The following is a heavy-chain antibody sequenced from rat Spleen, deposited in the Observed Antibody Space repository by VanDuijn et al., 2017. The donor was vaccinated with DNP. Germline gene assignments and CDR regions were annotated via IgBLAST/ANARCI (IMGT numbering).Heavy chain of an antibody. D-gene: IGHD1-10*01. Sequence: EVQLVESGGGLVQPGRSLKLSCAASGFTLSDFYMGWVRQAPKKGLEWVATITNTGTRTFYSDPVRGRFTVSRDNAESRLYLQLNSLKSEDTATYYCARHNYNFDYWGQGVMVTVSS. V-gene: IGHV5-7*01. CDR2: ITNTGTRT. J-gene: IGHJ2*01. CDR1: GFTLSDFY. CDR3: ARHNYNFDY.